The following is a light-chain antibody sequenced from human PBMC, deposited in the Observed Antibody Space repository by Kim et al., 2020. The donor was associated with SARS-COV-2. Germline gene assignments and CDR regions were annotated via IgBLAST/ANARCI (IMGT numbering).Light chain of an antibody. CDR2: DVS. CDR1: SSDVGGYNY. CDR3: CSYAGSYVV. J-gene: IGLJ2*01. Sequence: QSALTQPRSVSGSPGQSVTISCTGTSSDVGGYNYVSWYQQHPGKAPKLMIYDVSKRPSGVPDRFSGSKSGNTASLTISELQAEDEADYYCCSYAGSYVVFGGGTQLTVL. V-gene: IGLV2-11*01.